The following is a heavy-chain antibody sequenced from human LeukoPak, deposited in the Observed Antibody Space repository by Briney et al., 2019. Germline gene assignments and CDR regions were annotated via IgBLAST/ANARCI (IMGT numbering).Heavy chain of an antibody. CDR3: VRDRVNSGTPPRFDS. D-gene: IGHD3-10*01. CDR2: ISSEGYT. V-gene: IGHV3-11*06. J-gene: IGHJ5*01. CDR1: GFIFSDYY. Sequence: PGGTLRLSCSASGFIFSDYYMSWVRQVPGKGFIRISYISSEGYTDHRNSVRGRFNIARDNANNSLVLQMRSLRADDTGVYYCVRDRVNSGTPPRFDSWGPGARVTVSS.